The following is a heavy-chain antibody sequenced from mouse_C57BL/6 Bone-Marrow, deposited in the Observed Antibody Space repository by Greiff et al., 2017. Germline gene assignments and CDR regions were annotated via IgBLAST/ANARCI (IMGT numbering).Heavy chain of an antibody. D-gene: IGHD2-5*01. CDR3: AGSNYGDYYAMDY. CDR2: FDPSDSYT. Sequence: VQLQQPGAELVKPGASVKLSCKASGYTFTSYWMHWVKQRPGQGLGWIGEFDPSDSYTNYNQKFKGKAKLTVDTSSSTAYMQLSSLTSEDSAVYYCAGSNYGDYYAMDYWGQGTSVTVSS. J-gene: IGHJ4*01. CDR1: GYTFTSYW. V-gene: IGHV1-50*01.